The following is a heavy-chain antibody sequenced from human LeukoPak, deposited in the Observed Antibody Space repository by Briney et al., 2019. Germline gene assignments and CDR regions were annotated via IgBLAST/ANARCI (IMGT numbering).Heavy chain of an antibody. CDR1: GGSISSYY. V-gene: IGHV4-4*09. CDR3: AGSLRGYSYGPDAFDI. D-gene: IGHD5-18*01. CDR2: IYTSGST. Sequence: PSETLSLTCTVSGGSISSYYWSWIRQPPGKGLEWIGYIYTSGSTNYNPSLKSRVTISVDTSKNQFSLKLSSVTAADTAVYYCAGSLRGYSYGPDAFDIWGQGTMVTVSS. J-gene: IGHJ3*02.